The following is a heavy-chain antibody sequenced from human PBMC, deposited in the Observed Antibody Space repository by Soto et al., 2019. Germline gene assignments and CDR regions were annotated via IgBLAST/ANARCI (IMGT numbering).Heavy chain of an antibody. V-gene: IGHV3-9*01. Sequence: PGGSLRLSCAASGFTFDDYAMHWVRQAPGKGLEWVSGISWNSGSIGYADSVKGRFTISRDNAKNSLYLQMNSLRAEDTALYYCAKDIASNCISTSCYPWWGQGTLVTVSS. CDR1: GFTFDDYA. J-gene: IGHJ4*02. CDR2: ISWNSGSI. D-gene: IGHD2-2*01. CDR3: AKDIASNCISTSCYPW.